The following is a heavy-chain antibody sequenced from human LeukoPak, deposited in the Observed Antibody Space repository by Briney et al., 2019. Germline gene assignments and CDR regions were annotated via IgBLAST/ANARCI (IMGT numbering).Heavy chain of an antibody. CDR2: INPNSGGT. CDR3: ARPAKRPYSSSSGDLRFDP. J-gene: IGHJ5*02. CDR1: GYAFTGYY. V-gene: IGHV1-2*02. Sequence: ASVKVSCKASGYAFTGYYMHWVRQAPGQGLEWMGWINPNSGGTNYAQKFQGRVTMTRDTSISTAYMELSRLRSDDTAVYYCARPAKRPYSSSSGDLRFDPWGQGTLVTVSS. D-gene: IGHD6-13*01.